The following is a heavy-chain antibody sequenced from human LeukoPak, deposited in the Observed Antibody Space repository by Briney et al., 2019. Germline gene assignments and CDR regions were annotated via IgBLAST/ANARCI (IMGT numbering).Heavy chain of an antibody. D-gene: IGHD1-1*01. V-gene: IGHV4-34*01. J-gene: IGHJ4*02. CDR1: GGSFSGYY. CDR2: INHSGST. Sequence: PSETLSLTCAVYGGSFSGYYWSWIRQPPGKGLEWIGEINHSGSTNYNPSLKSRVTISVDTSKNQFSLKLSSVTAADTAVYYCARRGWATGLIDYWGQGTLVTVSS. CDR3: ARRGWATGLIDY.